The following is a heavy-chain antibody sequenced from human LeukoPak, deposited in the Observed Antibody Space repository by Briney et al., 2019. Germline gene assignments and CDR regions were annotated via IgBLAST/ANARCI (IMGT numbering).Heavy chain of an antibody. CDR3: AKGGRGYSGYDLDY. Sequence: GGSLRLSCAASGVTFSSYGMHWVRQAPGKGLEWVAFIRYDGSNKYYADSVKGRFTISRDNSKNTLYLQRKSLRAEDTAVYYCAKGGRGYSGYDLDYWGQGTLVTVSS. V-gene: IGHV3-30*02. D-gene: IGHD5-12*01. CDR1: GVTFSSYG. J-gene: IGHJ4*02. CDR2: IRYDGSNK.